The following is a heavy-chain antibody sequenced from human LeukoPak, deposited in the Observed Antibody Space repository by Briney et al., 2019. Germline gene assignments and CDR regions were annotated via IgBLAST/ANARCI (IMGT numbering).Heavy chain of an antibody. D-gene: IGHD6-13*01. Sequence: PGGSLRLSCAASGFTFSSYGMNWVRQAPGKGLEWVSVISGSGGNTYYADSVKGRFTISRDNSKNTLYLQMNSLRAEDTAVYYCAKEPGIAAVPRFDYWGQGTLVTVSS. CDR1: GFTFSSYG. V-gene: IGHV3-23*01. CDR3: AKEPGIAAVPRFDY. CDR2: ISGSGGNT. J-gene: IGHJ4*02.